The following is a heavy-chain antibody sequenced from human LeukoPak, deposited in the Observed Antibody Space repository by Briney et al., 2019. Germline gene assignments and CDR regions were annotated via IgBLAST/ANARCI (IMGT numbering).Heavy chain of an antibody. V-gene: IGHV5-51*01. Sequence: GESLKISCKGSGYSFTSYWIGWVRQMPGKGLEWMGIIYPSDSDTRYSPSFQGQVTMSADKSISTAYLQWSSLKASDTAMYYCARPTTVVTPRAFDIWGQGTMVTVSS. CDR1: GYSFTSYW. J-gene: IGHJ3*02. CDR2: IYPSDSDT. CDR3: ARPTTVVTPRAFDI. D-gene: IGHD4-23*01.